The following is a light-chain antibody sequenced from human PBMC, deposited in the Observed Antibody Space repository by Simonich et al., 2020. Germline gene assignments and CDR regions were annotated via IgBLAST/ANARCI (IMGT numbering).Light chain of an antibody. CDR1: QCVLYSSNNKND. CDR2: WAA. J-gene: IGKJ5*01. CDR3: QQYYSTPIT. V-gene: IGKV4-1*01. Sequence: DIVMTQSPDSLAVSLGERATINCKSSQCVLYSSNNKNDLALYQQKPGQPPKLLIYWAATRESWVPDRFSGSGSGTDFTLTISSLQAEDVAVYYCQQYYSTPITFGQGTRLEIK.